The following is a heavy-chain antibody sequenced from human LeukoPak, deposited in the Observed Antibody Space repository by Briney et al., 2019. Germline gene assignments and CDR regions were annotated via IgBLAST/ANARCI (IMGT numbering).Heavy chain of an antibody. D-gene: IGHD2-8*01. CDR3: VRNGRHYFDF. V-gene: IGHV4-4*02. CDR1: ADSINSRSW. Sequence: PSETLSLTCAVSADSINSRSWWSWVRQSPGKGLEWIGEFCHCGSTNYNPSLKSRATISVDKSKSQFSLKLNSVSAADTAVYYCVRNGRHYFDFWGQGTLVTVSS. CDR2: FCHCGST. J-gene: IGHJ4*02.